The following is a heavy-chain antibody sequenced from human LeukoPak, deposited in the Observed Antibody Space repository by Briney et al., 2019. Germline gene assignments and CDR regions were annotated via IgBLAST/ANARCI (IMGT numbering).Heavy chain of an antibody. CDR2: ISSSSSTI. V-gene: IGHV3-48*04. CDR3: ANGRQGDWFDP. CDR1: GFTFSSYS. Sequence: GGSLRLSCAASGFTFSSYSMNWVRQAPGKGLEWVSYISSSSSTIYYADSVKGRFTISRDNAKNSLYLQMNSLRTEDTAVYYCANGRQGDWFDPWGQGTLVTVSS. J-gene: IGHJ5*02.